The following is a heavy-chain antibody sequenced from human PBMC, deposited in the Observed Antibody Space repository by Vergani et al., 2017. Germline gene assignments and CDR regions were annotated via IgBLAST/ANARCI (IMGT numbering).Heavy chain of an antibody. J-gene: IGHJ4*02. CDR1: GYSFTSYW. V-gene: IGHV5-10-1*03. CDR2: IDPSDSYT. CDR3: ARHFVCAAAGTRYFDY. D-gene: IGHD6-13*01. Sequence: EVQLVPSGAEVKKPGESLRLSCKGSGYSFTSYWISWVRQMPGKGLEWMGRIDPSDSYTNYSPSFQGHVTISADKSISTAYLQWSSLQASDTAMYYCARHFVCAAAGTRYFDYWGQGTLVTVSS.